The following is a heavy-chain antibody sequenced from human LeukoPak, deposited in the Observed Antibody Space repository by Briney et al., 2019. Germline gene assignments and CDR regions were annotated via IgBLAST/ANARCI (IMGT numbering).Heavy chain of an antibody. Sequence: GGSLRLSCEVSGFTFDNNDMHWVRQSTGKGLEWVSAIGSAGYTYYADSVRGRFTITRDTAKQSLFPQMNSLRVEDTAVYHCVRQPDSARYGFDYWGRGTQVTVSS. J-gene: IGHJ4*02. CDR1: GFTFDNND. CDR2: IGSAGYT. CDR3: VRQPDSARYGFDY. V-gene: IGHV3-13*01. D-gene: IGHD1-14*01.